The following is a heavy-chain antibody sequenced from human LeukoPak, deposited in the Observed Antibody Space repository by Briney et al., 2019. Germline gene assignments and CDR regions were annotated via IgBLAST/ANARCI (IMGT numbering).Heavy chain of an antibody. D-gene: IGHD6-19*01. CDR2: INPNSGGT. CDR3: ARAAAGIAVAGTFGY. V-gene: IGHV1-2*02. J-gene: IGHJ4*02. Sequence: ASVKVSCKASGYTFTGYYMHWVRQAPGQGLEGMGWINPNSGGTNYAQKFRGRVTMTRDTSICTAYMELSRLRSDDTAVYYCARAAAGIAVAGTFGYWGQGTLVTVSS. CDR1: GYTFTGYY.